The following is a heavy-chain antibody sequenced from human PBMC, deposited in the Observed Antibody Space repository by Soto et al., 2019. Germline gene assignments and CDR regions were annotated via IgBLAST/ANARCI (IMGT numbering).Heavy chain of an antibody. CDR1: GFTFDNFA. V-gene: IGHV3-23*01. CDR2: ISGRGSST. J-gene: IGHJ4*02. Sequence: AGGSLRLSCAASGFTFDNFAMSWVRQAPGRGLEWVSVISGRGSSTYYADSVKGRFTVSRDNSRTTLYLEMNSLRDEDTAIYYCSKGAPGRTNDYGDYWGQGTLVTVSS. CDR3: SKGAPGRTNDYGDY. D-gene: IGHD3-10*01.